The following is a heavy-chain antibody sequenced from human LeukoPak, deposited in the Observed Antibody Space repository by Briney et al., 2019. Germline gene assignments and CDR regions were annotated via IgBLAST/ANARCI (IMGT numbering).Heavy chain of an antibody. V-gene: IGHV1-8*02. CDR2: MNPNSGNT. D-gene: IGHD3-10*01. CDR1: GYTFTGYY. CDR3: ARMDYGSGSFQINWFDP. J-gene: IGHJ5*02. Sequence: ASVKVSCKASGYTFTGYYMHWVRQATGQGLEWMGWMNPNSGNTGYAQKFQGRVTMTRDTSISTAYMELSSLRSEDTAFYYCARMDYGSGSFQINWFDPWGQGTLVTVSS.